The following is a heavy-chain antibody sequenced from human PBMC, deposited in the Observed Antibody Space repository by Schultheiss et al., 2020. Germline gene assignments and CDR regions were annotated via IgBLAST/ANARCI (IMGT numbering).Heavy chain of an antibody. D-gene: IGHD6-19*01. Sequence: GGSLRLSCAASGFTFSSYAMSWVRQAPGKGLEWVAVISYDGSNKYYADSVKGRFTISRDNSKNTLYLQMNSLRAEDTAVYYCVRDSSGSYWGQGTLVTVSS. J-gene: IGHJ4*02. CDR3: VRDSSGSY. CDR1: GFTFSSYA. CDR2: ISYDGSNK. V-gene: IGHV3-30*03.